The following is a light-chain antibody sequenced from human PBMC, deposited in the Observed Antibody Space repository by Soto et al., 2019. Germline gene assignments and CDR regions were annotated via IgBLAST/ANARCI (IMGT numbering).Light chain of an antibody. J-gene: IGKJ1*01. CDR3: QHYNSYFPK. V-gene: IGKV1-5*01. Sequence: DIQMTQSPSTLSASVGDRVTITCRASQSITSWLAWYQQKPGKAPNLLISDASSLESGVPSRFSGSGSGTEFTLTITSLQPDDFATYYCQHYNSYFPKFGQGTKVDIK. CDR1: QSITSW. CDR2: DAS.